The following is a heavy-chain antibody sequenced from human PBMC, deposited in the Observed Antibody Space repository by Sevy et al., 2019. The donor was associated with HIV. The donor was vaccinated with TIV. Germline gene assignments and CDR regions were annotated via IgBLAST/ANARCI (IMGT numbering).Heavy chain of an antibody. Sequence: ASVKVSCKASGYSFSNYGISWVRQAPGQGLEWMGWISVRRGNTNYAHKVQGRVTMTTDTSTNTAYMELRSLRSDDTAVYYCARDGTVMVIDDVHDIWGQGTMVTVSS. CDR3: ARDGTVMVIDDVHDI. V-gene: IGHV1-18*01. D-gene: IGHD2-21*01. CDR2: ISVRRGNT. J-gene: IGHJ3*02. CDR1: GYSFSNYG.